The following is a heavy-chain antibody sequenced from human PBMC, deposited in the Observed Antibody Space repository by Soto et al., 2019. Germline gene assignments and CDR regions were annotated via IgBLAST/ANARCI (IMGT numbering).Heavy chain of an antibody. Sequence: SETLSLTCTVSGGSISSGDYYWSWIRQPPGKGLEWIGYIYYSGSTYYNPSLKSRVTISVDTSKNQFSLKLSSVTAADTAVYYCARHSSSYLFDYWGQGTLVTVSS. J-gene: IGHJ4*02. CDR3: ARHSSSYLFDY. V-gene: IGHV4-30-4*01. D-gene: IGHD6-6*01. CDR1: GGSISSGDYY. CDR2: IYYSGST.